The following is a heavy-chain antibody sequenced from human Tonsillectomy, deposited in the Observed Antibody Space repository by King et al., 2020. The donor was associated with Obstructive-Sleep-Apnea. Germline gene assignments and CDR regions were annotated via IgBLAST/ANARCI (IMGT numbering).Heavy chain of an antibody. CDR3: AGDATSDLHRPSNYFDY. V-gene: IGHV1-2*02. Sequence: VQLVESGAEVKKPGASVRVSCEASGYTFTDYYIHWVRQAPGHGLAWMGWINPNSGGTDYAQGFQGRVTMHRETPISTAYMELSSLRSDDTAFYYCAGDATSDLHRPSNYFDYWGQGTLVTVSS. CDR1: GYTFTDYY. J-gene: IGHJ4*02. CDR2: INPNSGGT.